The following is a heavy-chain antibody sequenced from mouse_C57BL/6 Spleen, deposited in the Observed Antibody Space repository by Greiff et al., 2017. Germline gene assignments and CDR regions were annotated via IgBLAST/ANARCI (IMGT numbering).Heavy chain of an antibody. CDR2: IDPETGGT. V-gene: IGHV1-15*01. J-gene: IGHJ2*01. D-gene: IGHD2-5*01. CDR1: GYTFTDYE. Sequence: QVQLQQSGAELVRPGASVTLSCKASGYTFTDYEMHWVKQTPVHGLEWIGAIDPETGGTAYNQKFKGKAILTADKSSSTAYMELRSLTSEDSAVYYCTRHSNYLYYFDYWGQGTTLTVSS. CDR3: TRHSNYLYYFDY.